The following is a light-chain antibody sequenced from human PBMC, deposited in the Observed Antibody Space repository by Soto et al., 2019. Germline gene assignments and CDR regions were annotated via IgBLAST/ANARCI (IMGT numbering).Light chain of an antibody. CDR3: QQYSTYPWT. V-gene: IGKV1-5*01. J-gene: IGKJ1*01. CDR1: QSISTW. CDR2: DAS. Sequence: DIQLTQSPSTLSASVGDRVSITCRASQSISTWLAWYQQKPGKAPKLLIFDASSLESRVSSRFSGRGSGTLFTLTISSLQPDDFATYYCQQYSTYPWTFGQGAKVEFK.